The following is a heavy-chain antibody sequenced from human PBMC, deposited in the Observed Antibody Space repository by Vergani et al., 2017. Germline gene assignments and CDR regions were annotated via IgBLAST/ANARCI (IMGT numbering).Heavy chain of an antibody. V-gene: IGHV7-4-1*02. D-gene: IGHD4-17*01. Sequence: QVQLVQSGAEVKKPGASVRVSCRASGNTFNGYYIHWVRQAPGQGLEWMGWINTNTGKATYAQGFTGRFVFSLDTSVSTAYLQISSLKAEDTAVYYCARALMTTATTSGYWGQGTLVTVSS. CDR2: INTNTGKA. CDR1: GNTFNGYY. CDR3: ARALMTTATTSGY. J-gene: IGHJ4*02.